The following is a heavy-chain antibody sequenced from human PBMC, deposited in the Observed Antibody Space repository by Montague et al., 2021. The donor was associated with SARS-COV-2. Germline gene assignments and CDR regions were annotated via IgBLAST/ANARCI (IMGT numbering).Heavy chain of an antibody. V-gene: IGHV3-23*01. Sequence: SLRLSCAASGFAFNNFAMSWVRQAPGKGLEWVSSIFGSAAGTYYADPVKGRYTISRDNSKNTQYLQMNSLKAEDTAKYYCAKQPGAGAVVYWYFDLWGRGTVVSVSS. D-gene: IGHD6-19*01. J-gene: IGHJ2*01. CDR2: IFGSAAGT. CDR3: AKQPGAGAVVYWYFDL. CDR1: GFAFNNFA.